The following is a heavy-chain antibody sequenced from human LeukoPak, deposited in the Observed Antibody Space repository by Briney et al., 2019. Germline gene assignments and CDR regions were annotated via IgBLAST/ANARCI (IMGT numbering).Heavy chain of an antibody. CDR3: AREYSSSWFEGPWFDP. CDR1: GFTFSSHG. CDR2: INSDGSST. D-gene: IGHD6-13*01. V-gene: IGHV3-74*01. J-gene: IGHJ5*02. Sequence: GGSLRLSCAASGFTFSSHGMSWVRQAPGKGLVWVSRINSDGSSTSYADSVKGRFTTSRDNAKNTLYLQMNSLRAEDTAVYYCAREYSSSWFEGPWFDPWGQGTLVTVSS.